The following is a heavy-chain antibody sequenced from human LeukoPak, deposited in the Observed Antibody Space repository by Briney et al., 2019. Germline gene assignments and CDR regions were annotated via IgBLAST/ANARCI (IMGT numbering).Heavy chain of an antibody. Sequence: ASVKVSCKASGYTFTSYDINWMRQATGQGLEWMGWMNPNSGNTGYAQKFQGRVTMTRNTSISTAYMELSNLRSEDRAVYYCASGGGYSSNFDYWGQGTLVTVSS. CDR1: GYTFTSYD. CDR2: MNPNSGNT. CDR3: ASGGGYSSNFDY. J-gene: IGHJ4*02. V-gene: IGHV1-8*01. D-gene: IGHD6-19*01.